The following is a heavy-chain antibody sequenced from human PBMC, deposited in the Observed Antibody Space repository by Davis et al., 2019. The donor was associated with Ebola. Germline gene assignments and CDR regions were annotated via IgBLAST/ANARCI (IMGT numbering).Heavy chain of an antibody. D-gene: IGHD6-6*01. CDR2: ISSSSSYI. J-gene: IGHJ5*02. CDR3: AVIAAPRGWFDP. Sequence: GESLKISCAASGFTFSSYSMNWVRQAPGKGLEWVSSISSSSSYIYYADSVKGRFTISRDNAKNSLYLQMNSLRAEDTAVYYCAVIAAPRGWFDPWGQGTLVTVSS. CDR1: GFTFSSYS. V-gene: IGHV3-21*04.